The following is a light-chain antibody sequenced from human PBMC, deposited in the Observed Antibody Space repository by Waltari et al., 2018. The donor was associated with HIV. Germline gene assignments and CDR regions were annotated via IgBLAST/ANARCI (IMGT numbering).Light chain of an antibody. J-gene: IGLJ3*02. CDR2: RNE. Sequence: QSVLTQPPSASKTPGQRVLMSCYGTYSNVGRNFVSWFQQVPGGAPKLVIYRNERRPSGVPDRFSGAKSGSSATLAISGLQSDDEADYFCASWDDKLSHWVFGVGTKLTV. CDR1: YSNVGRNF. CDR3: ASWDDKLSHWV. V-gene: IGLV1-47*01.